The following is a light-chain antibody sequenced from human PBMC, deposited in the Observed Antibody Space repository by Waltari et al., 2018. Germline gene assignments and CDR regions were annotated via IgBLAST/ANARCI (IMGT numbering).Light chain of an antibody. Sequence: QSVLTQPPSVSGAPGQRLTISCPGTSSNIGTGYDVHRYLQLPGTAPKLLLLVNNNLPSGVPDRFSASKSDTSASLAITGLQAEDEADYYCQSYDSSLSGVLFGGGTKLTVL. J-gene: IGLJ2*01. V-gene: IGLV1-40*01. CDR2: VNN. CDR3: QSYDSSLSGVL. CDR1: SSNIGTGYD.